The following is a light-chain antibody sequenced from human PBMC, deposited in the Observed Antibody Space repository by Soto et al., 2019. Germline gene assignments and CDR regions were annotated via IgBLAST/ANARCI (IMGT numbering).Light chain of an antibody. CDR2: EVT. Sequence: QSVLTQPPSASGSPGQSVTISCTGTSSDVGAYNYVSWYQQHPGKAPKLMIYEVTKRPSGVPDRFSGSKSGNTASLTVSGLQAEDEADYYCSSYAGGNRVFGGGTKVTVL. CDR1: SSDVGAYNY. V-gene: IGLV2-8*01. CDR3: SSYAGGNRV. J-gene: IGLJ2*01.